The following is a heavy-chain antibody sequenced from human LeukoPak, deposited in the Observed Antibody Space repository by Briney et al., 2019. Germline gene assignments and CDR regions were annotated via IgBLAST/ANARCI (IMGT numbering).Heavy chain of an antibody. V-gene: IGHV3-30*03. Sequence: PGRSLRLSCAASGFTFSSYGMHWVRQAPGKGLEWVAVISYDGSNKYYADSVKGRFTISRDNSKNTLYLQMNSLRAEDTAVYYYARAGSNWKIDYWGQGTLVTVSS. CDR2: ISYDGSNK. CDR1: GFTFSSYG. CDR3: ARAGSNWKIDY. J-gene: IGHJ4*02. D-gene: IGHD1-20*01.